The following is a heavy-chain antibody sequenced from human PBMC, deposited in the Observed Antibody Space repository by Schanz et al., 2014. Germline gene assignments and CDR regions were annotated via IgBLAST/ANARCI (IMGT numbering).Heavy chain of an antibody. J-gene: IGHJ5*01. V-gene: IGHV3-23*04. D-gene: IGHD3-16*01. CDR1: GLIFSTYT. Sequence: VQLVESGGGLVRPGGSLRLSCTTSGLIFSTYTLNWVRQAPGKGLEWVSGMSGSGSTADYADSVKGRFTISRDNSRKTLYLQMNSLRADDTAVYYCAKDLYNYGIFDSWGQGTLVTVSS. CDR2: MSGSGSTA. CDR3: AKDLYNYGIFDS.